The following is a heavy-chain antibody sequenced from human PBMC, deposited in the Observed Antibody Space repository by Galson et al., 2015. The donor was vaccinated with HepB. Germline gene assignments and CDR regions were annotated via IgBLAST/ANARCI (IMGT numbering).Heavy chain of an antibody. CDR1: GFSLRTDGVG. J-gene: IGHJ4*02. Sequence: PALVKPTQTLTLTCTFSGFSLRTDGVGVGWVRQSPGKALEWLAVIYWSDDKRYSPSLRSRLTITKDTFKKQVVLTMTNLDPMDTATYYCARSWGLVGPYFDNWGQGTLVTVSS. CDR2: IYWSDDK. V-gene: IGHV2-5*01. D-gene: IGHD2-8*02. CDR3: ARSWGLVGPYFDN.